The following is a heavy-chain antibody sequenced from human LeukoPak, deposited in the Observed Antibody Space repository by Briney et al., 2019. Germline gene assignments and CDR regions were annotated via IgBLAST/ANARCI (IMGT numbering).Heavy chain of an antibody. V-gene: IGHV4-59*01. D-gene: IGHD6-13*01. J-gene: IGHJ4*02. CDR2: IYNSGST. Sequence: SETLSLTCTVSGGSISTYYWSCIRQPPEKGLEWIGYIYNSGSTNYNPSLKSRVTISVDTSKNQFSLKLSAVTAADTAVDYCARENSNSWYLDYWGQGTLVTVSS. CDR1: GGSISTYY. CDR3: ARENSNSWYLDY.